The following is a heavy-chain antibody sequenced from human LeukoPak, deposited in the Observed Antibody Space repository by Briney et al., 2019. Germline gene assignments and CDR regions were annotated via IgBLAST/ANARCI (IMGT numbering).Heavy chain of an antibody. CDR2: ISYDGSNK. Sequence: GGSLRLSCAASGFTFSSYAMHWVRQAPGKGLEWVAVISYDGSNKYYADSVKGRFTISRDNSKNTLHLQMNSLRAEDTAVYYCARDFGYGDFWSGYYAHYYYYGMDVWGQGTTVTVSS. J-gene: IGHJ6*02. CDR1: GFTFSSYA. V-gene: IGHV3-30-3*01. D-gene: IGHD3-3*01. CDR3: ARDFGYGDFWSGYYAHYYYYGMDV.